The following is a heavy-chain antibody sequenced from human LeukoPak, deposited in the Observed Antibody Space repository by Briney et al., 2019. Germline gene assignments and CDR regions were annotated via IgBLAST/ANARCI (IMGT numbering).Heavy chain of an antibody. J-gene: IGHJ4*02. CDR3: AREGYYDSSGYGVGY. Sequence: GGSLRLSCAASGFTFSDYYMSWIRQAPGKGREWLSYITNSGTTIYYADSVKGRFTISRDNAKNSLYLQMNSLRAEDTAVYYCAREGYYDSSGYGVGYWGQGTLVTVSS. D-gene: IGHD3-22*01. CDR1: GFTFSDYY. V-gene: IGHV3-11*01. CDR2: ITNSGTTI.